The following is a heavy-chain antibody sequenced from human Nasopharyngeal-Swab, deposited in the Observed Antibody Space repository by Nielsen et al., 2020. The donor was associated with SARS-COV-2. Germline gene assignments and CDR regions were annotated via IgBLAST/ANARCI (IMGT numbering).Heavy chain of an antibody. Sequence: GGSLRLSCAVSGFTFRNYAMNWVRQAPGKGLEWVSVISGSGHNTFYTDSVKGRFTISRDNSRTTLYLQMDSLRAEDAAIYYCAKDMAAGYFFDFWGQGTLVTVSS. V-gene: IGHV3-23*01. D-gene: IGHD6-13*01. CDR2: ISGSGHNT. J-gene: IGHJ4*02. CDR3: AKDMAAGYFFDF. CDR1: GFTFRNYA.